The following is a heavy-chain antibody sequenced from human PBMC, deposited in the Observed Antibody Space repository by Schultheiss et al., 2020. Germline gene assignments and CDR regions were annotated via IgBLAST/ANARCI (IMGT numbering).Heavy chain of an antibody. CDR3: AAYYDFWSGYRLTDY. CDR1: GLTFSSYG. J-gene: IGHJ4*02. Sequence: GGSLRLSCAASGLTFSSYGMHWVRQAPGKGLEWVAVIWYDGSNEYYADSVKGRFTISRDNAKNSLYLQMNSLRAEDTAVYYCAAYYDFWSGYRLTDYWGQGTLVTVSS. CDR2: IWYDGSNE. D-gene: IGHD3-3*01. V-gene: IGHV3-33*03.